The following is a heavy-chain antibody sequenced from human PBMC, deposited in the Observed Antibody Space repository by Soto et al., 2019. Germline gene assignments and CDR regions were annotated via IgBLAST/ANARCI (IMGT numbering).Heavy chain of an antibody. CDR1: GGTFSSYT. V-gene: IGHV1-69*02. J-gene: IGHJ5*02. CDR3: ATVDDQYQLLKGFDP. Sequence: SVKVSCKASGGTFSSYTISWVRQAPGQGLEWMGRIIPILGIANYAQKFQGRVTITADKSTSTAYMELSSLRSEDTAVYYCATVDDQYQLLKGFDPWGQGTLVTVSS. CDR2: IIPILGIA. D-gene: IGHD2-2*01.